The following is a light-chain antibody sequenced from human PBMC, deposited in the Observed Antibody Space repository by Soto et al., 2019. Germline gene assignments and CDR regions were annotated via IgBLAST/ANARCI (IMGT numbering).Light chain of an antibody. Sequence: QSVLTQPPSVSGAPGQRVSISSTGSSSNIGAGYGVHWYHQLPGTAPKLPIFGNNNRPSGVPDRFSGSKSGTSASLGITGRQAEDVAHYYCQSYDSSLNGYVFGTGTQLTVL. CDR2: GNN. J-gene: IGLJ1*01. CDR3: QSYDSSLNGYV. V-gene: IGLV1-40*01. CDR1: SSNIGAGYG.